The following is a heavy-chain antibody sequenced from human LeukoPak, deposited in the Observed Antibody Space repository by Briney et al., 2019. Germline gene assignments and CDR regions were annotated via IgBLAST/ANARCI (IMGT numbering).Heavy chain of an antibody. CDR3: AREVHCSSTSCYDAFDI. J-gene: IGHJ3*02. Sequence: SETLSLTCTVSGGSISSGDYYWSWIRQPPGKGLEWIGYIYYSGSTYYNPSLKSRVTISVDTSKNQFSLKLSSVTAADTAVYYCAREVHCSSTSCYDAFDIWGQGTMVTVSS. V-gene: IGHV4-30-4*08. D-gene: IGHD2-2*01. CDR1: GGSISSGDYY. CDR2: IYYSGST.